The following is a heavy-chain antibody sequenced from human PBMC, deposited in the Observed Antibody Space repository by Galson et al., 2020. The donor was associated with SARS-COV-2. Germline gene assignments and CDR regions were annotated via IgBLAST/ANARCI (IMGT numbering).Heavy chain of an antibody. Sequence: SGPTLVKPTQTLTLTCTLSGFSLSTSGMCVSWIRQPPGKSLECLALIDWDDDKYYSTSLKTRLTISKDTSKNQVVLTMTNMDPVDTATYYCARIRLDWNGYWFDPWGQGTLVTVSS. D-gene: IGHD1-1*01. CDR2: IDWDDDK. CDR3: ARIRLDWNGYWFDP. CDR1: GFSLSTSGMC. V-gene: IGHV2-70*01. J-gene: IGHJ5*02.